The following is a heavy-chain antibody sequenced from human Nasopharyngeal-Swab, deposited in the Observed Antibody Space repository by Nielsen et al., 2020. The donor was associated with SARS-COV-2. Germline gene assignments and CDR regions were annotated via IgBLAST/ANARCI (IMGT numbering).Heavy chain of an antibody. D-gene: IGHD3-16*02. CDR1: GGSFNGYY. CDR2: INHSGST. J-gene: IGHJ6*03. Sequence: GSLRLSCAVYGGSFNGYYWSWIRQPPGKGLEWIGEINHSGSTNYNPSLKSRVTISVDTSKNQFSLKLSSVTAADTAVYYCARGRIPWGSYRQPYYYYYMDVWGKGTTVTVSS. V-gene: IGHV4-34*01. CDR3: ARGRIPWGSYRQPYYYYYMDV.